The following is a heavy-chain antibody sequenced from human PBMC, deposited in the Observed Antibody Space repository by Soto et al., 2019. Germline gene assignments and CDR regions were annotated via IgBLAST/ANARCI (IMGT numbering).Heavy chain of an antibody. CDR3: ARGLRWGMDV. CDR1: GFTISNYW. J-gene: IGHJ6*02. V-gene: IGHV3-74*01. CDR2: INSDETTT. Sequence: EVQLVESGGGLVQTGGSLRLSCVASGFTISNYWMHWVRQAPGKWLLWVSRINSDETTTDYADSVKGRFTISRDNAENTLYLQMNSLRAEDSAVYYCARGLRWGMDVWGQGTTVTVSS.